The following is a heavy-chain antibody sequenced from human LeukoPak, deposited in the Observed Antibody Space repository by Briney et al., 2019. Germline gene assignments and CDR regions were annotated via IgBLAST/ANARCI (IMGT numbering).Heavy chain of an antibody. CDR3: ARNMGDY. CDR1: GFTFSTYW. V-gene: IGHV3-7*04. CDR2: INQEGTEK. Sequence: GGSLRLSCAASGFTFSTYWMTWVRQAPRKGLEWVANINQEGTEKNYVDSVKGRLTISRDNAKNSLYLQMNSLGAEDTGVYYCARNMGDYWGQGTLVSVS. J-gene: IGHJ4*02. D-gene: IGHD2/OR15-2a*01.